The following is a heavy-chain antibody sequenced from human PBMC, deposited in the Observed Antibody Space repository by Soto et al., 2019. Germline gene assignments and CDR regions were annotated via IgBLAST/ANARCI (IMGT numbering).Heavy chain of an antibody. CDR3: ARDMGATTGYYYYGMDV. D-gene: IGHD5-12*01. CDR2: IWYDGSNK. J-gene: IGHJ6*02. V-gene: IGHV3-33*01. Sequence: LRLSCAASGFTFSSYGMHWVRQAPGKGLEWVAVIWYDGSNKYYADSVKGRFTISRDNSKNTLYLQMNSLRAEDTAVYYCARDMGATTGYYYYGMDVWGQGTTVTVSS. CDR1: GFTFSSYG.